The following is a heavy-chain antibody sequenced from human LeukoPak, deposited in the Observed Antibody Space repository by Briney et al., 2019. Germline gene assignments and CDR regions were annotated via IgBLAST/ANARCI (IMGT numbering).Heavy chain of an antibody. CDR3: ARDKAIVVVPAAMYYYYGMDV. CDR2: ISSSSSYI. J-gene: IGHJ6*04. D-gene: IGHD2-2*01. CDR1: GFTFSSYS. V-gene: IGHV3-21*01. Sequence: GGSLRLSCAASGFTFSSYSMNWVRQAPGKGLEWVSSISSSSSYIYYADSVEGRFTISRDNAKNSLYLQMNSLRAEDTAVYYCARDKAIVVVPAAMYYYYGMDVWGKGTTVTVSS.